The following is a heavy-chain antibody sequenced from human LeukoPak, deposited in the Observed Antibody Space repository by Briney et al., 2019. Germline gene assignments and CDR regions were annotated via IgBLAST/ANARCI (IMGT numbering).Heavy chain of an antibody. D-gene: IGHD6-6*01. CDR3: AREPYTSSSDRHEKAFDY. CDR1: GYTFTAHF. V-gene: IGHV1-2*06. J-gene: IGHJ4*02. CDR2: INSNNGGE. Sequence: ASVQVSCKASGYTFTAHFIHWVRQAPGQGLEWMGQINSNNGGEKYAPKFQGRVTVLRDTSINTIYLDLTSLTSDDTAVYYCAREPYTSSSDRHEKAFDYWGQGTLVTVSS.